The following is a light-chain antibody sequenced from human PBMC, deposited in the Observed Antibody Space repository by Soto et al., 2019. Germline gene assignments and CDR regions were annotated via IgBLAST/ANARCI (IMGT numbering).Light chain of an antibody. Sequence: DIQMTQSPSTLSASVGDRVTITCRARQSISSWLAWYQQKPGKAPKLLIYDASTLESGVPSRFSGSGSGTEFTLTISSLQPDDFATYYCQQYNSYRTFXQGTKVDIK. V-gene: IGKV1-5*01. J-gene: IGKJ1*01. CDR1: QSISSW. CDR2: DAS. CDR3: QQYNSYRT.